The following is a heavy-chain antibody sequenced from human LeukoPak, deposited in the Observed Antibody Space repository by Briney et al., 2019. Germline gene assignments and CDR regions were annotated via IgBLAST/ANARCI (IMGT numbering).Heavy chain of an antibody. D-gene: IGHD6-6*01. V-gene: IGHV1-2*02. CDR2: INPNSGGT. CDR3: AKEGELVRPYNGVNWFDP. CDR1: GYMFTGYY. Sequence: ASVKVSCKASGYMFTGYYLHWVRQAPGQGLEWMGWINPNSGGTIYAQKFQGRVTMTGDTSITTAYMELSSLRSDDTAVYYCAKEGELVRPYNGVNWFDPWGQGTLVTVSS. J-gene: IGHJ5*02.